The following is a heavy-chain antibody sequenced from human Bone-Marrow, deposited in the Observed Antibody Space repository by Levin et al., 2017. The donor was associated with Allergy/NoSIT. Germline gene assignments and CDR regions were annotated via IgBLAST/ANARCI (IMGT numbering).Heavy chain of an antibody. V-gene: IGHV3-30*14. CDR3: ARDHGGSGSGDFAL. CDR1: GFSFSYYA. D-gene: IGHD6-19*01. J-gene: IGHJ4*03. Sequence: PGGSLRLSCSTSGFSFSYYALHWVRQAPGKGLEWVAIIAADENDQKYADSVKGRFTISRDNSRDTLYLQMNALRPEDTALYYCARDHGGSGSGDFALWGHGNLVNVSS. CDR2: IAADENDQ.